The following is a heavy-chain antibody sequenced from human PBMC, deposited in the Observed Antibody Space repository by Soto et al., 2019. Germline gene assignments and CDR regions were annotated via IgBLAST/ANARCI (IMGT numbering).Heavy chain of an antibody. CDR3: ARYYDFWSGYPYYYGMDV. J-gene: IGHJ6*02. V-gene: IGHV1-18*01. CDR2: ISAYNGNT. Sequence: ASVRVSCKASGYTFTSYGISWVRQAPGQGLEWMGWISAYNGNTNYAQKLQGRVTMTTDTSTSTAYMELRSLRSDDTAVYYCARYYDFWSGYPYYYGMDVWGQGTTVT. D-gene: IGHD3-3*01. CDR1: GYTFTSYG.